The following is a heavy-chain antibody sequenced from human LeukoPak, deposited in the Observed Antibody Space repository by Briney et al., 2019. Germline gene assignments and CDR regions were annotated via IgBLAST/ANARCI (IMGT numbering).Heavy chain of an antibody. CDR2: INTDGSST. D-gene: IGHD6-19*01. V-gene: IGHV3-74*01. Sequence: QPGGSLRLSCAASGFTFSSYWMHWVRQAPGKGLVWVSRINTDGSSTSYADSVKGRFTISRDNAKNTLYLQMNSLRAEDTAVYYCARDRLETSQGDYYYYYYMDVWGKGTTVTVSS. J-gene: IGHJ6*03. CDR1: GFTFSSYW. CDR3: ARDRLETSQGDYYYYYYMDV.